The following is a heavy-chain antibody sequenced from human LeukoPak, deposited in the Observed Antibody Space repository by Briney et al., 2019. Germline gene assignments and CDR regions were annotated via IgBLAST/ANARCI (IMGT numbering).Heavy chain of an antibody. Sequence: QSGGSLRLSCAASGFTFSIYEMNWVRQAPGKGLEWVSYISSSGTTIYYADSVKGRFTISRDNAKNSLYLQMNSLRAEDTAVYYCARDFYDGFALDYWGQGTLVTVSS. V-gene: IGHV3-48*03. D-gene: IGHD2/OR15-2a*01. CDR2: ISSSGTTI. CDR1: GFTFSIYE. J-gene: IGHJ4*02. CDR3: ARDFYDGFALDY.